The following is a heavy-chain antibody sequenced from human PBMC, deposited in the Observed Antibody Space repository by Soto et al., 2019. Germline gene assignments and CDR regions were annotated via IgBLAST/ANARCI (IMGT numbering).Heavy chain of an antibody. CDR2: INPNSGGT. CDR1: GYTFTDYY. J-gene: IGHJ6*02. V-gene: IGHV1-2*04. Sequence: QVQLVQSGAEVKKPGASVKVSCKASGYTFTDYYMHWVRQAPGQGLEWMGWINPNSGGTNYAQKFQGWVTMTRDTSISTAYMELSRLRSDDTAVYYCAREESSSSRLDYYGMDVWGQGTTVTVSS. CDR3: AREESSSSRLDYYGMDV. D-gene: IGHD6-6*01.